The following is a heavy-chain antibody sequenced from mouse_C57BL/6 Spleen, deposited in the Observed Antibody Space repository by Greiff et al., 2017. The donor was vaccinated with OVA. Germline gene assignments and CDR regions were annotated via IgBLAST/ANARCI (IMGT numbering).Heavy chain of an antibody. CDR3: ERPGRTGRVYAMDY. CDR1: GFTFSDYG. Sequence: EVQLQESGGGLVKPGGSLKLSCAASGFTFSDYGMHWVRQAPEKGLEWVAYISSGSSTIYYADTVKGRFTISRDNAKTTLCLQMTNLRSEDTAMYDCERPGRTGRVYAMDYWGQGTSVTVSA. V-gene: IGHV5-17*01. CDR2: ISSGSSTI. D-gene: IGHD4-1*01. J-gene: IGHJ4*01.